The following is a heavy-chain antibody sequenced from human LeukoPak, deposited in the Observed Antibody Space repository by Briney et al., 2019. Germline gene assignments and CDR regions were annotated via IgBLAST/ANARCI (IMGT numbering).Heavy chain of an antibody. Sequence: GGSLRLSCAAAGFTVSTAAMSWVRQAPGKGLEWVSGISGSGGGTYYADSVKGRFSISRDISKNTLYLQMNSLRAEDTAIYYCAKDGKTRNWNYFQAKPVYWGQGTLVTVSS. CDR2: ISGSGGGT. D-gene: IGHD1-7*01. CDR3: AKDGKTRNWNYFQAKPVY. V-gene: IGHV3-23*01. J-gene: IGHJ4*02. CDR1: GFTVSTAA.